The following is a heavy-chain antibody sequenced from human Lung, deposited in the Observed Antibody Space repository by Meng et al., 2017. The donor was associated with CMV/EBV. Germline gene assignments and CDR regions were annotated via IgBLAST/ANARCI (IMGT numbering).Heavy chain of an antibody. CDR2: INEDGSVK. CDR3: AREYWGPDY. CDR1: GFTFTNYW. J-gene: IGHJ4*02. D-gene: IGHD7-27*01. V-gene: IGHV3-7*01. Sequence: GGSXRLSCAASGFTFTNYWMTWVRQAPGKGLEWVANINEDGSVKHFVDSVKGRFTMSRDNAKNSVYLQMNGLRADDTAVYYCAREYWGPDYWGQGKLVTVSS.